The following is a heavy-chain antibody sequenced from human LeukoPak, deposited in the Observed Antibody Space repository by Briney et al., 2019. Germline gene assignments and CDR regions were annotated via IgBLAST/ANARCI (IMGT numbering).Heavy chain of an antibody. J-gene: IGHJ6*03. CDR1: GGSFSGYY. V-gene: IGHV4-34*01. D-gene: IGHD3-9*01. Sequence: SETLSLTCAVYGGSFSGYYWSWIRQPPGKGLEWIGEINHSGSTNYNPSLKSRVTISVDTSKNQFSLKLSSVTAADTAVYYCATQGTRYFDWLLFPNYYYYYMDVWGKGTTVTVSS. CDR2: INHSGST. CDR3: ATQGTRYFDWLLFPNYYYYYMDV.